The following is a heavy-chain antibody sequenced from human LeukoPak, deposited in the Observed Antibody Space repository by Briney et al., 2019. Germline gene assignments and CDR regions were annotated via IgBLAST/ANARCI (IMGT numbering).Heavy chain of an antibody. Sequence: GESLKISCKGSGYSFTSYWISWARQMPGKGLEWMGRIDPSDSYTNYSPSFQGHVTISADKSISTAYLQWSSLKASDTAMYYCARGYCSSTSCSYGMDVWGQGTTVTVSS. CDR3: ARGYCSSTSCSYGMDV. J-gene: IGHJ6*02. D-gene: IGHD2-2*01. CDR1: GYSFTSYW. V-gene: IGHV5-10-1*01. CDR2: IDPSDSYT.